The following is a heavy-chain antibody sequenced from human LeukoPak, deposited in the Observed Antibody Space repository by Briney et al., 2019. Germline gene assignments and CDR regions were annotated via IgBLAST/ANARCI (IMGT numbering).Heavy chain of an antibody. CDR3: ARGGVGVTSDY. CDR1: GFTFSSYG. V-gene: IGHV3-48*02. D-gene: IGHD1-26*01. J-gene: IGHJ4*02. CDR2: ISSSSSTI. Sequence: GGSLRLSCAASGFTFSSYGMNWVRQAPGKGLEWVSYISSSSSTIYYADSVKGRFTISRDNAKNSLYLQMNSLSDEDTAVYYCARGGVGVTSDYWGQGTLVTVAS.